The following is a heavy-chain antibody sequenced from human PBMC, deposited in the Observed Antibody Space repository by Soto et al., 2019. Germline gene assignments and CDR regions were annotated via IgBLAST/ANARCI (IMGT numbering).Heavy chain of an antibody. D-gene: IGHD6-13*01. CDR2: ITDSGFST. CDR1: GFTFSSYA. CDR3: AKELGKAATEPFDP. V-gene: IGHV3-23*01. Sequence: GGSLRLSCAASGFTFSSYAISWVRQAPRKGLEWVSAITDSGFSTFYSDSVEGRFTISRDNSKNTLFLQMNSLRVEDTAVYYCAKELGKAATEPFDPWGQGTLVTVSS. J-gene: IGHJ5*02.